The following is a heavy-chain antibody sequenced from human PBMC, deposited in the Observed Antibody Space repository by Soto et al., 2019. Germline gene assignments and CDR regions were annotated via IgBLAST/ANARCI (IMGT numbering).Heavy chain of an antibody. CDR2: IYYSGST. D-gene: IGHD5-12*01. CDR1: GGSISSYY. Sequence: SETLSLTCTVSGGSISSYYWSWIRQPPGKGLEWIGYIYYSGSTNYNPSLKSRVTISVDTSKNQLSLKLSSVTAADTAVYYCAGASTWHPGAFDIWGQGTMVTVSS. J-gene: IGHJ3*02. V-gene: IGHV4-59*12. CDR3: AGASTWHPGAFDI.